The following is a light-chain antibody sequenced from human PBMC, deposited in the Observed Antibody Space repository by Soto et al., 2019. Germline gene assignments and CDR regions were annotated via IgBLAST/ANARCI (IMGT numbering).Light chain of an antibody. CDR3: QQYHDWPPLT. V-gene: IGKV3D-15*01. CDR1: QYINSN. Sequence: DIVMTQSPAPLSESPGERVTLSCRASQYINSNLAWYQQKPGQPPRLLIYDATSRATGIPSRFSGSGSGTDFTLTIISLQSEDFAVYVCQQYHDWPPLTFGGGTKVEIK. J-gene: IGKJ4*01. CDR2: DAT.